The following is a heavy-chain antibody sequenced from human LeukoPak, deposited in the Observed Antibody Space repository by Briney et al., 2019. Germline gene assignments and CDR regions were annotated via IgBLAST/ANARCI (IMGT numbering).Heavy chain of an antibody. V-gene: IGHV4-4*07. CDR2: IYTGGST. J-gene: IGHJ6*03. Sequence: SETLSLTCTVSGGSISSYYWSWIRQPAGKGLEWIGRIYTGGSTNYNPSLKSRATISVDKSKNQFSLKLSSVTAADTAVYYCARDARYFSGGSCYSGYYYYYYMDVWGKGTTVTVSS. CDR1: GGSISSYY. CDR3: ARDARYFSGGSCYSGYYYYYYMDV. D-gene: IGHD2-15*01.